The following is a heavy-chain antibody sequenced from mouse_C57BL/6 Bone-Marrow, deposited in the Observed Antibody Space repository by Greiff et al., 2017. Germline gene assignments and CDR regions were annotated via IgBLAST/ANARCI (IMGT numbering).Heavy chain of an antibody. D-gene: IGHD2-4*01. CDR1: GFNIKDDY. CDR2: IDPENGDT. J-gene: IGHJ2*01. V-gene: IGHV14-4*01. CDR3: TTYDYDY. Sequence: EVQLQQSGAELVRPGASVKLSCTASGFNIKDDYMHWVKQRPEQGLEWIGWIDPENGDTAYASKFQGKATITADTSSNTAYLQLSSLTSEDTAVYYCTTYDYDYGGQGTTLTVTS.